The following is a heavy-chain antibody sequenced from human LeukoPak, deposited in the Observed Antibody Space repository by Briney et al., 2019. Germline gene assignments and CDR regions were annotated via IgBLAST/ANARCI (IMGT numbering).Heavy chain of an antibody. CDR1: GYTFTGYY. CDR3: ARDRLVAAAGTKNWFDP. D-gene: IGHD6-13*01. V-gene: IGHV1-2*02. Sequence: GASVKVSCKASGYTFTGYYMHWVRQAPGQGLEWMGWINPNSGGTNYAQKFQGRVTMTRDTSISTAYMELSRLRSDDTAVYYCARDRLVAAAGTKNWFDPWGQGTLVTVSS. CDR2: INPNSGGT. J-gene: IGHJ5*02.